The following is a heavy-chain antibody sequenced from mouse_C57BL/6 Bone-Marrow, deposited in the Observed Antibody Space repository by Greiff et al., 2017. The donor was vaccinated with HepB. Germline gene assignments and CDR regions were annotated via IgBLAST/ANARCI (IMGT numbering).Heavy chain of an antibody. Sequence: VHVKQSGAELVRPGASVKLSCTASGFNIKDDYMHWVKQRPEQGLEWIGWIDPENGDTEYASKFQGKATITADTSSNTAYLQLSSLTSEDTAVYYCTPYDYDYWGQGTTLTVSS. V-gene: IGHV14-4*01. CDR3: TPYDYDY. D-gene: IGHD2-4*01. CDR1: GFNIKDDY. CDR2: IDPENGDT. J-gene: IGHJ2*01.